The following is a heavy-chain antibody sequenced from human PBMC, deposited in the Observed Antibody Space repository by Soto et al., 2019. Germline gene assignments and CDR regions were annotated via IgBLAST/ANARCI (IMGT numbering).Heavy chain of an antibody. J-gene: IGHJ4*02. D-gene: IGHD4-17*01. Sequence: EVQLVESGGGLVKPGGSLRLSCAASGFTFSNAWMNWVRQAPGKGLEWVGRIKSKTDGGTTDYAAPVKGRFTISRDDSNNTLYLQMNSLKTEDTAVYYCTTDREDYGGNSGYDYWGQGTLVTVSS. V-gene: IGHV3-15*07. CDR1: GFTFSNAW. CDR3: TTDREDYGGNSGYDY. CDR2: IKSKTDGGTT.